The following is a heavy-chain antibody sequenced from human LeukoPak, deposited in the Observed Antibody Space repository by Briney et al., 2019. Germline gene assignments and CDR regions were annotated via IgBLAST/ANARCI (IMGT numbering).Heavy chain of an antibody. V-gene: IGHV1-18*01. CDR2: ISAYNGNT. CDR1: GYTFTSYG. Sequence: ASVKVSCKASGYTFTSYGISWVRQAPGQGLEWMGWISAYNGNTNYAQKLQGRVIMTTDTSTNTAYMELRSLRSDDTAVYYCARGPCSSTSCHVSYYYYMDVWGKGTTVTVSS. J-gene: IGHJ6*03. D-gene: IGHD2-2*01. CDR3: ARGPCSSTSCHVSYYYYMDV.